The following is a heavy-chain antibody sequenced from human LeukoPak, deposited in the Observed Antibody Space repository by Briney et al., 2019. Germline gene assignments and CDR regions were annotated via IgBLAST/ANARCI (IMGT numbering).Heavy chain of an antibody. J-gene: IGHJ4*02. CDR2: MNPNSGNT. V-gene: IGHV1-8*01. D-gene: IGHD3-3*01. CDR3: ARSSTIFGVVIMNY. Sequence: ASVKVSCKASGYTFTSYDINWARQATGQGLEWMGWMNPNSGNTGYAQKFQGRVTMTRNTSISTAYMELSSLRSEDTAVYYCARSSTIFGVVIMNYWGQGTLVTVSS. CDR1: GYTFTSYD.